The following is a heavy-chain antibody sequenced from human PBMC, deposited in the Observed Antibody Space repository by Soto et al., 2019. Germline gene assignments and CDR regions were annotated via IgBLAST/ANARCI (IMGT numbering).Heavy chain of an antibody. CDR1: GFTFSSYA. Sequence: GGSLRLSCAASGFTFSSYAMSWVRQAPGKGLEWVSAISGSGGSTYYADSVKGRFTISRDSSKNTLYLQMNSLRAEDTAVYYCAKDQQAASGYPEGFDYWGQGTLVTVSS. CDR2: ISGSGGST. J-gene: IGHJ4*02. V-gene: IGHV3-23*01. D-gene: IGHD5-12*01. CDR3: AKDQQAASGYPEGFDY.